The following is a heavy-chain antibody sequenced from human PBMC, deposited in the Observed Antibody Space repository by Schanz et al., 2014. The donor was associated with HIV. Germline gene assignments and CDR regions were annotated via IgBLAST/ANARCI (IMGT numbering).Heavy chain of an antibody. CDR2: VNHSGNT. Sequence: QVQLQQWGAGLLKPSETLSLTCAVYGSSVTYFYWTWIRQSPGKGLEWIAEVNHSGNTNYNPSLKSRVTISVDPSKNQFSLKMSSVTAADTAVYYCARSYYYDGSPLPLDSWGQGTLVTVSS. CDR3: ARSYYYDGSPLPLDS. J-gene: IGHJ4*02. V-gene: IGHV4-34*02. D-gene: IGHD3-22*01. CDR1: GSSVTYFY.